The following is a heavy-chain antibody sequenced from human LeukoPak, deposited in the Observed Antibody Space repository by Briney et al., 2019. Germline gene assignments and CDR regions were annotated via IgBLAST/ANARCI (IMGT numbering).Heavy chain of an antibody. J-gene: IGHJ4*02. Sequence: GGSLRLSCAASGFTFSSYGMHWVRQAPGKGLEWVAFIRYDGSNKYYADSVKGRFTISRDNSKNTLYLQMNSLRADDTAVYYCAKDPDSSGYYPVYYFDYWGQGTLVTVSS. CDR3: AKDPDSSGYYPVYYFDY. CDR2: IRYDGSNK. CDR1: GFTFSSYG. D-gene: IGHD3-22*01. V-gene: IGHV3-30*02.